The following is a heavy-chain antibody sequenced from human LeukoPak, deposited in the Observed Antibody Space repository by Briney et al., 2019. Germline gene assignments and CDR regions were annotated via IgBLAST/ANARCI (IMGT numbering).Heavy chain of an antibody. D-gene: IGHD3-10*01. CDR2: IYSGGST. CDR3: ARGSHYYGSGSYTDY. Sequence: QPGGSLRLSCAASGFTVSSNYMSWVRQAPGKGLEWVSVIYSGGSTYYADSVKGRFTISRDNSKNTLYLQMNSLRAEDTAVYYCARGSHYYGSGSYTDYWGQGTLVTVSS. CDR1: GFTVSSNY. V-gene: IGHV3-66*01. J-gene: IGHJ4*02.